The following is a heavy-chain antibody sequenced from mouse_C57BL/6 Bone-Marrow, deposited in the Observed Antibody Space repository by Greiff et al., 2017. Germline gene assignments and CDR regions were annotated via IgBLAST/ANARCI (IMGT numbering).Heavy chain of an antibody. D-gene: IGHD2-4*01. CDR3: ARGDYDYDGYFDY. V-gene: IGHV1-81*01. J-gene: IGHJ2*01. Sequence: LKESGAELARPGASVKLSCKASGYTFTSHGISWVKQRTGPGLEWIGEIYPRSGNTYYNEKFKGKATLTADKSSSTAYIELRSLTSEDSAVYFCARGDYDYDGYFDYWGQGTTLTVSS. CDR1: GYTFTSHG. CDR2: IYPRSGNT.